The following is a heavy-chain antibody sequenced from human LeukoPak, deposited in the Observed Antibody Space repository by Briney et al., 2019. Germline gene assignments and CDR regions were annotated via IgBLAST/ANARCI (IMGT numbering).Heavy chain of an antibody. D-gene: IGHD3-10*01. CDR3: AKGMVREPRAFDI. CDR1: GFTFSSYA. CDR2: ISGSGGST. J-gene: IGHJ3*02. Sequence: GGSLRLSCAASGFTFSSYAMSWVRQAPGKGLEWVSAISGSGGSTYYADSVKGRFTISRDDSKNTLYLQMNSLRAEDTAVYYCAKGMVREPRAFDIWGQGTMVTVSS. V-gene: IGHV3-23*01.